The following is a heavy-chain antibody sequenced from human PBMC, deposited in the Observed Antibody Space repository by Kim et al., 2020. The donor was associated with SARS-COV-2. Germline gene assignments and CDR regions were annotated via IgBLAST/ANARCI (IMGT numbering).Heavy chain of an antibody. CDR2: INEDGRTT. CDR3: SKDTFGPEDS. CDR1: GFSVSSYW. V-gene: IGHV3-74*01. J-gene: IGHJ5*01. D-gene: IGHD3-3*01. Sequence: GGSLRLSCAASGFSVSSYWMHWVRQPPGKGLEWVSRINEDGRTTNHADSVKGRFTIPRDSAKNTLLLQMNSLRVDDTAVYYCSKDTFGPEDSWGQGILVT.